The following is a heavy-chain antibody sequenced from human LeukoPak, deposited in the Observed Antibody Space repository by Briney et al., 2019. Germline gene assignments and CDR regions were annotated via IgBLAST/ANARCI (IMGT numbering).Heavy chain of an antibody. J-gene: IGHJ6*02. CDR2: MYYSGST. CDR3: ARGGGSGHSYYYYGMDV. V-gene: IGHV4-59*08. CDR1: GGSISSYY. Sequence: PSETLSLTCTVSGGSISSYYWSWIRQPPGKGLEWIGYMYYSGSTNYNPSLKSRVTISVDTSKNQFSLKLSSVTAADTAVYYCARGGGSGHSYYYYGMDVWGQGTTVTVSS. D-gene: IGHD6-19*01.